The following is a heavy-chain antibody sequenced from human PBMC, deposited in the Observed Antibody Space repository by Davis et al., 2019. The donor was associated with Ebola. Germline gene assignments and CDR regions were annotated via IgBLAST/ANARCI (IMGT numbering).Heavy chain of an antibody. V-gene: IGHV4-39*01. CDR1: GGSISSSSYY. Sequence: PSETLSLTCTVSGGSISSSSYYWGWIRQPPGKGLEWIGSIYYSGSTYYNPSLKSRVTISVDTSKNQFSLKLSSVTAADTAVYYCARHVKRAARPYWFDPWGQGTLVTVSS. CDR3: ARHVKRAARPYWFDP. J-gene: IGHJ5*02. CDR2: IYYSGST. D-gene: IGHD6-6*01.